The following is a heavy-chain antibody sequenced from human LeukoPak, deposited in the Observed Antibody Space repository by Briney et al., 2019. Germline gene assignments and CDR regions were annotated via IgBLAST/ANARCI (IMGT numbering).Heavy chain of an antibody. Sequence: ASVKVSCKASGYTFTSYGISWVRQAPGQGLEWMGWISAYNGNTNYAQKLQGRVTMTTDTSTSTAYMELRSLRSDDTAAYYCAIRPYGDYVYFQHWGQGTLVTVSS. CDR2: ISAYNGNT. J-gene: IGHJ1*01. CDR3: AIRPYGDYVYFQH. CDR1: GYTFTSYG. V-gene: IGHV1-18*01. D-gene: IGHD4-17*01.